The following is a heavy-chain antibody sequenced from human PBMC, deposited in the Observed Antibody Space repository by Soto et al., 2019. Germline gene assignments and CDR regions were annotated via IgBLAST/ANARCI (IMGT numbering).Heavy chain of an antibody. J-gene: IGHJ6*02. CDR3: GRDPLIGTTDYGLDV. D-gene: IGHD1-1*01. CDR1: GFTFSTYW. Sequence: EVQLVESGGGLVQPGGSLRLSCAASGFTFSTYWMHWVRQPPGKGLVWVSRINNDGSNTAYADSVKGRFTISRDNAKSTLYLQMNSLRTKDTDVYYCGRDPLIGTTDYGLDVWGQGTTVSVSS. CDR2: INNDGSNT. V-gene: IGHV3-74*01.